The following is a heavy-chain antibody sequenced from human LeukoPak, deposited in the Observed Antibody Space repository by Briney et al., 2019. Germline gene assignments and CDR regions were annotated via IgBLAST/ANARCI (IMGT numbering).Heavy chain of an antibody. V-gene: IGHV3-23*01. J-gene: IGHJ5*01. D-gene: IGHD6-13*01. CDR1: GFTFSSYG. Sequence: GGTLRLSCAASGFTFSSYGMSWVRQAPGKGLEWVSGISGNSVSTYYADSVKGRFTISRDNSKNTLFLQMSSLRAEDTAVYYCARAYSSSWYDFWGQGTLVTVSS. CDR3: ARAYSSSWYDF. CDR2: ISGNSVST.